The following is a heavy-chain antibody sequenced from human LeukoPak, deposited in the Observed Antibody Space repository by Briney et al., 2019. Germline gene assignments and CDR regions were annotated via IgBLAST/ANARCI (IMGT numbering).Heavy chain of an antibody. CDR1: GFTFSSYS. Sequence: GGSLRLSCAASGFTFSSYSMNWVRQAPGKGLEWVSSISSSSSYMYYADSVKGRFTISRDNAKNSLYLQMNSLRAEDTAVYYCAREYCSGGSCYNDAFDIWGQGTMVTVSA. D-gene: IGHD2-15*01. V-gene: IGHV3-21*01. J-gene: IGHJ3*02. CDR3: AREYCSGGSCYNDAFDI. CDR2: ISSSSSYM.